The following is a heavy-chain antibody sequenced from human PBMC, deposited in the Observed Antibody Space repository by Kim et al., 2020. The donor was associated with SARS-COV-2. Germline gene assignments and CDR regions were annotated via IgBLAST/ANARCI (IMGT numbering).Heavy chain of an antibody. CDR2: ISHGGSS. CDR1: GGSFSGYY. Sequence: SETLSLTCAVYGGSFSGYYWSWIRQPPGKGLEWIGEISHGGSSNYNPSLKSRVTISVDRSKNQFSLKLTSVTAADTAVYYCARVAQDCYLEFWGRGNLVTVSS. V-gene: IGHV4-34*01. CDR3: ARVAQDCYLEF. J-gene: IGHJ4*02. D-gene: IGHD2-15*01.